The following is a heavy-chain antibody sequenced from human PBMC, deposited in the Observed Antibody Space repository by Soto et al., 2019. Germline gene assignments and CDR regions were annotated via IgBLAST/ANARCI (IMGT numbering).Heavy chain of an antibody. D-gene: IGHD6-13*01. V-gene: IGHV3-33*01. Sequence: GGSLRLSCAASGFTFSSYGMHWVRQAPGKGLEWVAVIWYDGSNRYYADSVKGRFTISRDNSKNTLYLQMNSLRAEDTAVYYCARVGYSSSWWDYYYYYGMDVWGQGTTVTVSS. CDR3: ARVGYSSSWWDYYYYYGMDV. CDR2: IWYDGSNR. J-gene: IGHJ6*02. CDR1: GFTFSSYG.